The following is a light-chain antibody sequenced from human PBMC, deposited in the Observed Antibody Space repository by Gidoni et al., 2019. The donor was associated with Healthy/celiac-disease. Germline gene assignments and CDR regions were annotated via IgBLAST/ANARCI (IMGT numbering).Light chain of an antibody. CDR1: QSLLHSTGYNY. V-gene: IGKV2-28*01. CDR3: MQALQTPYT. J-gene: IGKJ2*01. Sequence: VITQSPLSLPVTPGEPASISCRSSQSLLHSTGYNYLDWYLQKPGQSPQLLIYLGSNRASGVPDRFSGRGAGTDFTLKISRVEAEYVRVYYCMQALQTPYTFGQGTKLEIK. CDR2: LGS.